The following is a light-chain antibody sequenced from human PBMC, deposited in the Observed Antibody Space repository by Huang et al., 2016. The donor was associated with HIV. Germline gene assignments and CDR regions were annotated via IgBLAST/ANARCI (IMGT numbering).Light chain of an antibody. CDR1: QSMSDY. CDR3: QHRGT. J-gene: IGKJ1*01. CDR2: DAS. Sequence: EIVLTQSPATLSLSPGDPATLSCRASQSMSDYFAWYQQKPGQAPRLLIFDASNRATGIPPRFSGSGSGTDFTLTISSLEPDDFAVYYCQHRGTFGQGTKVEVK. V-gene: IGKV3-11*01.